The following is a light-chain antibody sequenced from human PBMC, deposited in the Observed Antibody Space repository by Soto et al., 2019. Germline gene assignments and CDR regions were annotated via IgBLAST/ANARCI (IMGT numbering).Light chain of an antibody. CDR3: SSYVSTTTLVV. CDR2: DVS. CDR1: SSDVGGYNY. V-gene: IGLV2-14*03. J-gene: IGLJ2*01. Sequence: QSALTQPASVSGSPGQSITISCTGTSSDVGGYNYVSWYQRHPGKAPKLMIYDVSHRPSGVSNRFSGSKSGNTASLTISGLQAEDEADYYCSSYVSTTTLVVFGGGTKLTVL.